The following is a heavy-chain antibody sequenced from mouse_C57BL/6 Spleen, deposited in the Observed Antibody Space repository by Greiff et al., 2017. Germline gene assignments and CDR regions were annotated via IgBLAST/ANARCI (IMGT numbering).Heavy chain of an antibody. Sequence: QVTLKECGPGILQPSQTLSLTCSFSGFSLSTSNMGIGWIRQPSGKGLEWLAHTWWNDDKYYNPSLKSRRTISTDTSDNRVFLKLPSVDTADAATYYCAPTDGYDGGFAYWGQGTLVTVSA. D-gene: IGHD2-2*01. J-gene: IGHJ3*01. CDR1: GFSLSTSNMG. V-gene: IGHV8-5*01. CDR2: TWWNDDK. CDR3: APTDGYDGGFAY.